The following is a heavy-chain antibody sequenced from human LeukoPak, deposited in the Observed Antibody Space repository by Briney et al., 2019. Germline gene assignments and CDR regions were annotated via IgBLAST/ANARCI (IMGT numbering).Heavy chain of an antibody. CDR2: IRYDGSNK. J-gene: IGHJ4*02. CDR3: AKGNYYDSSGYGFDY. Sequence: GGSLRLSCVASGFTFNNAWMTWVRQAPGKGLEWVAFIRYDGSNKYYADSVKGRFTISRDNSKNTLYLQMNSLRAEDTAVYYCAKGNYYDSSGYGFDYWGQGTLVTVSS. CDR1: GFTFNNAW. D-gene: IGHD3-22*01. V-gene: IGHV3-30*02.